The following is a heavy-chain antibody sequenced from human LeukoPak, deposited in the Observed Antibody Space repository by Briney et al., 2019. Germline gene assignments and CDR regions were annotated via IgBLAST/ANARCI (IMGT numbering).Heavy chain of an antibody. CDR1: GFTFSSYW. CDR3: ARGLDGSFDY. CDR2: IYIDGSST. J-gene: IGHJ4*02. Sequence: QPGGSLRLSCAASGFTFSSYWMHWVRQAPGKGLVWVSRIYIDGSSTSYADSVKGRFTISRDNAKNTLYLQMNSLRDEDTAVYYCARGLDGSFDYRGLGTLVTVSS. D-gene: IGHD1-14*01. V-gene: IGHV3-74*01.